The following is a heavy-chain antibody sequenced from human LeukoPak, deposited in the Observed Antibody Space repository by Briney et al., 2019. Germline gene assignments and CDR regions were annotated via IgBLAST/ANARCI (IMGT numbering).Heavy chain of an antibody. Sequence: PGGSLRLSCAASGFTFSSYAMHWVRQAPGKGLEWVAVISYDGSNKYYADSVKGRFTISRDNSKNTLYLQMNSLRAEDTAVYYCARVRGVGYWGQGTLVTVSS. CDR1: GFTFSSYA. D-gene: IGHD3-10*01. V-gene: IGHV3-30-3*01. J-gene: IGHJ4*02. CDR2: ISYDGSNK. CDR3: ARVRGVGY.